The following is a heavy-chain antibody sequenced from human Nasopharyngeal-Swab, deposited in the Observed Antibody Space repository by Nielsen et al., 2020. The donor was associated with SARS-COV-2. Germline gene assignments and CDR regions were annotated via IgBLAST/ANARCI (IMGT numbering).Heavy chain of an antibody. D-gene: IGHD3-10*01. CDR3: ARHYYGSGSDFDY. CDR1: GGSISSSSYY. Sequence: ESLKISCTVSGGSISSSSYYWGWIRQPPGKGLEWIGSIYYSGSTYYNPSLKSRVTISVDTPKNQFSLKLSSVTAADTAVYYCARHYYGSGSDFDYWGQGTLVTVSS. CDR2: IYYSGST. J-gene: IGHJ4*02. V-gene: IGHV4-39*01.